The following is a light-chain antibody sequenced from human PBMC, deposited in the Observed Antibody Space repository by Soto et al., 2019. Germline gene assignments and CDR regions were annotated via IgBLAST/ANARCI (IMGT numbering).Light chain of an antibody. V-gene: IGKV2-28*01. CDR1: QSLLHSNGYSY. J-gene: IGKJ1*01. Sequence: DIVMTQSPLTLPVTPGEPASMSCRSSQSLLHSNGYSYLDWYLQKPGQSPQLLIYLGSNRASGVPDRFSGSGSGTDFTLKISRVEAEDFGVYYCMQALQTPRTFGQGTKVEIK. CDR2: LGS. CDR3: MQALQTPRT.